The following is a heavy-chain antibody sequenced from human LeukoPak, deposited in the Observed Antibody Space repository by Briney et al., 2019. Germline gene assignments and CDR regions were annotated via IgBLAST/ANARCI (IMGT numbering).Heavy chain of an antibody. Sequence: GGSLEISCKGSGYHFATYWIAWVRQVPGKGLEWMGIIYPGDSDTKFSPPFQGQVTIPAGKSIDTAFLQWSSLKPSDTAMYFCARSLTSNPYCGGDCSFDNWGQGSLVTVSS. CDR3: ARSLTSNPYCGGDCSFDN. D-gene: IGHD2-21*02. V-gene: IGHV5-51*01. J-gene: IGHJ4*02. CDR2: IYPGDSDT. CDR1: GYHFATYW.